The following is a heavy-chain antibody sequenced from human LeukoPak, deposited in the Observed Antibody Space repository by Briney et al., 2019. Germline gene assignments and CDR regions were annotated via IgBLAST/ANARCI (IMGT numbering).Heavy chain of an antibody. V-gene: IGHV4-59*01. J-gene: IGHJ4*02. D-gene: IGHD3-3*01. CDR3: ARNQGGYFGVIPGDD. CDR2: LYYTVST. Sequence: SETLSLTCALSGGSISSSFRRWIRQPPRKRLERIGHLYYTVSTNYTPSPKSRVTISVDTSKHHFPLNLNSVTAADTAVYYCARNQGGYFGVIPGDDWGQGTLVTVSS. CDR1: GGSISSSF.